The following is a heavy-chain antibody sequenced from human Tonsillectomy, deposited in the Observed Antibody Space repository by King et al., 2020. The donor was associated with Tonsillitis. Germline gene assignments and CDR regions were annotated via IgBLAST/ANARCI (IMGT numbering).Heavy chain of an antibody. CDR2: ISGSGDST. V-gene: IGHV3-23*04. D-gene: IGHD6-13*01. J-gene: IGHJ1*01. CDR3: AKVPKGFEAAGSLWSVYFQH. CDR1: GFTFISYA. Sequence: VQLVESGGGLVQPGGSLRPSCAAPGFTFISYAMSWVRQAPGKGLEWVSVISGSGDSTSYAASVKGRFTISRDNSKNSLVLQMPGLRVEDTGEYYCAKVPKGFEAAGSLWSVYFQHWGQGTLVTASS.